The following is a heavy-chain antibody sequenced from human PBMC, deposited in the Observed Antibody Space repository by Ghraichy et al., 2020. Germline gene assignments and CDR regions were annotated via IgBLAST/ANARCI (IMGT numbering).Heavy chain of an antibody. CDR2: IDTDGSTT. J-gene: IGHJ3*02. CDR1: GFTFSSYW. Sequence: GESLNISCAASGFTFSSYWMHWVRQAPGKGLVWVSDIDTDGSTTKYADSVKGRFTISRDNAKNTLYLQMNSLRAEDTAVYYCATIGLGNCSGGYCYSGPFDSWGQGTMVNVSS. V-gene: IGHV3-74*03. D-gene: IGHD2-15*01. CDR3: ATIGLGNCSGGYCYSGPFDS.